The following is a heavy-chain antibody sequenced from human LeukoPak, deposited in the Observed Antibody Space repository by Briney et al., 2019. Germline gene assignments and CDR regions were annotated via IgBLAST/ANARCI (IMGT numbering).Heavy chain of an antibody. CDR2: IYYSGST. Sequence: SETLSLTCTVPGGSISSGNYYWSWIRQHPGKGLEWIGFIYYSGSTYQNPSLRSRVTISVDTSKNQFSLKLSSVTAADTAVYYCARYGGDSRCFDYWGQGTLVAVSS. V-gene: IGHV4-31*03. CDR3: ARYGGDSRCFDY. CDR1: GGSISSGNYY. D-gene: IGHD4-23*01. J-gene: IGHJ4*02.